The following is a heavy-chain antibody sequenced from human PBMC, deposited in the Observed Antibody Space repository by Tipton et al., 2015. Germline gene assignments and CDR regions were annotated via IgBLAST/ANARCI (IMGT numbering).Heavy chain of an antibody. D-gene: IGHD5-12*01. Sequence: QLVQSGGGLVQPGGSLRLSCEASGFSFSNYWMTWVRQAPGKGLEWVANIKPDGSESYYLESVKGRFTFSRDNAKNSLYLQMNRLRAEDTAVYYCARSGGYGWAQWGQGTLVTVSS. CDR2: IKPDGSES. J-gene: IGHJ4*02. CDR1: GFSFSNYW. CDR3: ARSGGYGWAQ. V-gene: IGHV3-7*01.